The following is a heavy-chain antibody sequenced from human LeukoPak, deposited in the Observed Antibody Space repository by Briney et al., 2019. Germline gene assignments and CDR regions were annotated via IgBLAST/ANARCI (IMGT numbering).Heavy chain of an antibody. D-gene: IGHD1-26*01. CDR3: AKDYYGYGDY. Sequence: PGRSLRLSCAASGITFSRSWMNWVRQAPGKGLEWVANKNLDGSQTYCVESVKGRFPIPRDNAKNSVLLQMNSLRAEDTAVYYCAKDYYGYGDYWGQGTLVTVSS. V-gene: IGHV3-7*05. J-gene: IGHJ4*02. CDR2: KNLDGSQT. CDR1: GITFSRSW.